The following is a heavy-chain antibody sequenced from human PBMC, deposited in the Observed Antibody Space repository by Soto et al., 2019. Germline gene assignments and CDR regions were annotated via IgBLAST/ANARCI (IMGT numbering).Heavy chain of an antibody. CDR3: ARHVTTYCGGDCYSGPFDY. CDR1: GFYIRSSSYY. V-gene: IGHV4-39*01. J-gene: IGHJ4*02. D-gene: IGHD2-21*02. CDR2: IYYSGST. Sequence: PSETQSLTSTVSGFYIRSSSYYWGWIRKPPGKGLEWIGSIYYSGSTYYNPSLKSRVTISVDTSKNQFSLKLSSVTAADTAVYYCARHVTTYCGGDCYSGPFDYWGQGTLVTVSS.